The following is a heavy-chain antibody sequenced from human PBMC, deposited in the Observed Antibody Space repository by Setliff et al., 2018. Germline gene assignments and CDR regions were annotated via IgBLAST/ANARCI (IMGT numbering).Heavy chain of an antibody. J-gene: IGHJ4*02. CDR3: AREAGTI. V-gene: IGHV4-61*09. CDR2: IDPSGNT. CDR1: GGSISSGSNY. Sequence: PSETLSLTCTVSGGSISSGSNYWSWIWQPAGKGLEWIGHIDPSGNTNYSPSLKSRVTISGDTSKNQFSLKLSSVTAADTAVYFCAREAGTIWGQGTLVTVSS. D-gene: IGHD1-1*01.